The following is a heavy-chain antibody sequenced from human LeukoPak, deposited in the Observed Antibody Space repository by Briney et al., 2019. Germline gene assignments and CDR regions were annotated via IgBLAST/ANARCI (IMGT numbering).Heavy chain of an antibody. CDR2: IIPIFGTA. Sequence: ASVKVSCKASGGTFSSYAISWVRQAPGQGLEWMGGIIPIFGTANYAQKFQGRVTITADESTSTAYMELSSLRSEDTAVYYCARLINQEAAADYGGRGPRVTVSS. D-gene: IGHD6-25*01. J-gene: IGHJ4*02. CDR3: ARLINQEAAADY. CDR1: GGTFSSYA. V-gene: IGHV1-69*13.